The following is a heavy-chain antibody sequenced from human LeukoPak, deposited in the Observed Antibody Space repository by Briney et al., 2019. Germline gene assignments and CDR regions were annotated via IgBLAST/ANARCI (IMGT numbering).Heavy chain of an antibody. CDR2: ISHTGST. Sequence: SETLSLTCTVSNGPITSTKWWSWVRPPPGKGLEWIGEISHTGSTNYNPSFNSRVTMSVDKSKNQFSRTLKSVTAGDAVLYYCASSSLVVVVTYGFDIWGRGTAVTVSS. V-gene: IGHV4-4*02. J-gene: IGHJ3*02. D-gene: IGHD2-21*01. CDR1: NGPITSTKW. CDR3: ASSSLVVVVTYGFDI.